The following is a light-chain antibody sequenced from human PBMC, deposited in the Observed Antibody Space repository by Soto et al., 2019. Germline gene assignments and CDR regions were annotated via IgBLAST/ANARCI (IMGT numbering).Light chain of an antibody. CDR3: AAWGDSLSL. Sequence: QLVLTQPPSASGTPGQRVTISCSGSSSNIGSNYVYWYQQLPGTAPKLLIYRNNQRPSGVPDRFSGSKSGTSASLAISGLRSEDEADYYCAAWGDSLSLFGGGTQLTVL. CDR1: SSNIGSNY. V-gene: IGLV1-47*01. J-gene: IGLJ2*01. CDR2: RNN.